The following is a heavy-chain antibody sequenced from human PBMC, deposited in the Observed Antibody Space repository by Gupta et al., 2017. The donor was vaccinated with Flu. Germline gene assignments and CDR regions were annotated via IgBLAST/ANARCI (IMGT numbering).Heavy chain of an antibody. Sequence: QVQLVQSGPEVKKPGSSVKVSCKASGGTFNNQAFSWVRQAPGQGLEWMGGVIPLLDTPNYAPKFEGRITITADESTSTAYMELNSLVSDDTAVYYCATARIKLWSRFFDYWGQGTLVTVSS. CDR3: ATARIKLWSRFFDY. V-gene: IGHV1-69*01. J-gene: IGHJ4*02. D-gene: IGHD2-8*02. CDR2: VIPLLDTP. CDR1: GGTFNNQA.